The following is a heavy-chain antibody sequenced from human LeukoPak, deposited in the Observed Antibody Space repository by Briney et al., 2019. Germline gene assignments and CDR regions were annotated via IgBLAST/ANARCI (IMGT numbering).Heavy chain of an antibody. J-gene: IGHJ6*03. Sequence: SETLSLTCTVSGGSISSYYWSWIRQPAGKGLEWIGRIYTSGSTIYNPSLKSRVTMSVDTSKNQFSLKLCSVTAADTAVYYCARGRYESTRLSAYYYYYMDVWGKGTTVTVSS. CDR2: IYTSGST. CDR1: GGSISSYY. CDR3: ARGRYESTRLSAYYYYYMDV. D-gene: IGHD1-14*01. V-gene: IGHV4-4*07.